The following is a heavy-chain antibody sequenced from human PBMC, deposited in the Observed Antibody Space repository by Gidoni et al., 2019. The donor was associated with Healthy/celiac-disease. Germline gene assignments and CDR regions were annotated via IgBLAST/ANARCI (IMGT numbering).Heavy chain of an antibody. D-gene: IGHD3-16*02. Sequence: EVQLLASGGGLVPPGGSLILSCAASGFTFSSYDMSWVRQAPGKGLEWVSAISGSGGSTYYADSVKGRFTISRDNSKNTLYLQMNSLRAEDTAVYYCAKLAMYYDYIWGSYRLTSFDYWGQGTLVTVSS. CDR1: GFTFSSYD. J-gene: IGHJ4*02. CDR3: AKLAMYYDYIWGSYRLTSFDY. CDR2: ISGSGGST. V-gene: IGHV3-23*01.